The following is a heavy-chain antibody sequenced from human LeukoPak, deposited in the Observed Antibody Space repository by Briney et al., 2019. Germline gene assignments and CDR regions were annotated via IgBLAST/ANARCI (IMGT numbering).Heavy chain of an antibody. V-gene: IGHV3-33*01. Sequence: GPPPRLSSVASGLTFTNYGFHWVRHAPGRGLEWVAIIYSGGGNTKDYAESLQDRFTISRDDSKDTVYLQMNSLRVEDAALYYCVRVGNRNLDYYYSYMDVWGRGTTVTVSS. CDR3: VRVGNRNLDYYYSYMDV. D-gene: IGHD2/OR15-2a*01. CDR1: GLTFTNYG. J-gene: IGHJ6*03. CDR2: IYSGGGNTK.